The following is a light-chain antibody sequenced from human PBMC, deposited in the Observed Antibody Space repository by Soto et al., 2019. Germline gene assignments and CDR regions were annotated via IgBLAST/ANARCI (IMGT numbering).Light chain of an antibody. CDR2: EVS. Sequence: QSALTQPASVSGSPGQSITISCTGTSSDVGGYRYVSWSQQHPGKAPKLMIYEVSNRPSGVSIRFSGSKSGNTASLTISGLQAEDEADYYCSSYSSSNTPYVLGTGTKVTVL. CDR3: SSYSSSNTPYV. CDR1: SSDVGGYRY. V-gene: IGLV2-14*01. J-gene: IGLJ1*01.